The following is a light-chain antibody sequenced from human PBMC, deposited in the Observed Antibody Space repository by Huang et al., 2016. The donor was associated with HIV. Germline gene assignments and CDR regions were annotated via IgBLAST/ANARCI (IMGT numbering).Light chain of an antibody. V-gene: IGKV2-28*01. J-gene: IGKJ4*01. Sequence: DIVMTQSPLFLSVTPGEPASISCNSSQSLLPHNGYIYLDWYLQKPGQSPQLLIYLGSTRASGVPDRFRASGSGTDFTLTISRVETEDVGTYYCMQGVQSPRLTFGGGTKVEIK. CDR2: LGS. CDR1: QSLLPHNGYIY. CDR3: MQGVQSPRLT.